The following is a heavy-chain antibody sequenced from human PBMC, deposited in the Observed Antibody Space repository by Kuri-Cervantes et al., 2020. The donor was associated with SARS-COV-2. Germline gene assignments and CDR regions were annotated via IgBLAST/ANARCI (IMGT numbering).Heavy chain of an antibody. J-gene: IGHJ3*02. CDR2: ISSSSSYI. Sequence: GGSLRLSCAASGSTFSNYWMNWVRQAPGKGLEWVSSISSSSSYIYYADSVKGRFTISRDNAKNSLYLQMNSLRAEDTAVYYCARDQTGDSAVGAAFDIWGQGTMVTVSS. CDR3: ARDQTGDSAVGAAFDI. D-gene: IGHD4-17*01. V-gene: IGHV3-21*01. CDR1: GSTFSNYW.